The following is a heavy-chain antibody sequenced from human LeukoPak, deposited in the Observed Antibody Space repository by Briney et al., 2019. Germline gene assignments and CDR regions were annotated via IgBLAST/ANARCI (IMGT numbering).Heavy chain of an antibody. CDR2: IKQGGSEI. CDR1: GFTFNYYW. CDR3: AKDGDDILTGLADY. Sequence: GGSLRLSCAASGFTFNYYWMNWVRQAPGKGLEWVANIKQGGSEIYYVDSVKGRFTISRDNAKNSLYLQMNSLRAEDTALYYCAKDGDDILTGLADYWGQGTLVTVSS. V-gene: IGHV3-7*03. J-gene: IGHJ4*02. D-gene: IGHD3-9*01.